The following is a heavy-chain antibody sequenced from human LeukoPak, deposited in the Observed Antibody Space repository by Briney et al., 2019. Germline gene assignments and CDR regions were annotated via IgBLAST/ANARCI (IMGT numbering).Heavy chain of an antibody. V-gene: IGHV3-23*01. CDR3: AKEEVEQYYFDY. CDR1: GFTFSSYA. CDR2: ISGSGGST. Sequence: GGSLRLSCAASGFTFSSYAMSWVRQAPGKGLEWGSAISGSGGSTYYADSVKGRFTIYRDNSNNTLYLQMNSLRDEDTAVYYCAKEEVEQYYFDYWGQGTLVTVSS. J-gene: IGHJ4*02. D-gene: IGHD1/OR15-1a*01.